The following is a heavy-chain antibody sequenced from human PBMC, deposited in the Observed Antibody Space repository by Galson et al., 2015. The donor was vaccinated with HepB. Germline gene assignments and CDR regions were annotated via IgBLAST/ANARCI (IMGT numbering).Heavy chain of an antibody. Sequence: PALVKPTQTLTLTCTFSGFSLSTSGVGVGWIRQPPGKALEWLALIYWNDDKRYSPSLKSRLTITKDTSKNQVVLTMTNMDPVDTATYYCAHRKPKLLWFGEFSYWGQGTLVTV. J-gene: IGHJ4*02. V-gene: IGHV2-5*01. D-gene: IGHD3-10*01. CDR3: AHRKPKLLWFGEFSY. CDR2: IYWNDDK. CDR1: GFSLSTSGVG.